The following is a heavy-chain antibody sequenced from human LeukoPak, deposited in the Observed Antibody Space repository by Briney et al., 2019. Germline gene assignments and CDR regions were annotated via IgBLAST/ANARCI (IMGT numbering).Heavy chain of an antibody. D-gene: IGHD5-12*01. CDR1: GGSISSYC. J-gene: IGHJ3*02. V-gene: IGHV4-39*01. CDR2: IYNSANT. CDR3: ARHSRSGYIGYENAFDI. Sequence: SETLSLTCTVSGGSISSYCWDWIRQPPGKGLEWIGNIYNSANTHYNPSLKTRITISVDTSKNQFSLKLNSVTAADTGIYYCARHSRSGYIGYENAFDIWGQGTMVTVSS.